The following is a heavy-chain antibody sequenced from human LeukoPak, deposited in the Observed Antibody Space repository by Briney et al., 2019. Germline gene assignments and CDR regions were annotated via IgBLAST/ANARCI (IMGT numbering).Heavy chain of an antibody. CDR2: ISYDGSNK. CDR3: ARGNYYDSFPGWFDP. Sequence: GGSLRLSCAASGFTFSSYAMHWVSQAQGKGLEWVAVISYDGSNKYYADSVKGRFTISRDNSKNTLYLQMNSLRAEDTAVYYCARGNYYDSFPGWFDPWGQGTLVTVSS. CDR1: GFTFSSYA. V-gene: IGHV3-30*04. D-gene: IGHD3-22*01. J-gene: IGHJ5*02.